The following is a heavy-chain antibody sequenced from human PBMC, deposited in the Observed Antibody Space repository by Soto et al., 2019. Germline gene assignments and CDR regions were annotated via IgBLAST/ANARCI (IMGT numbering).Heavy chain of an antibody. D-gene: IGHD3-10*01. CDR1: GYSFTSYC. CDR3: ARRYYGSGSYYNVNWFDP. J-gene: IGHJ5*02. V-gene: IGHV5-51*01. Sequence: VESLKISCKGSGYSFTSYCIGWVRQMPGKGLEWMGIIYPGDSDTRYSPSFQGQVTISADKSISTAYLQWSSLKASDTAMYYCARRYYGSGSYYNVNWFDPWGQGTLVTVSS. CDR2: IYPGDSDT.